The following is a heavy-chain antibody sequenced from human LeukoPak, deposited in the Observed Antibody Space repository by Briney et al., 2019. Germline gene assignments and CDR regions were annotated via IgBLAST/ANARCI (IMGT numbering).Heavy chain of an antibody. CDR2: IYAYGSGIT. Sequence: MPSETLSLTCTVSGGSISSSRYSWRWIRQPAGKGLEWIGRIYAYGSGITNSDPSLKSRVTISVDTSKKQFALKLSSGTAADTAMYCGARQFSPGAFDIWGQGTMVTVSS. V-gene: IGHV4-61*02. CDR1: GGSISSSRYS. D-gene: IGHD2/OR15-2a*01. J-gene: IGHJ3*02. CDR3: ARQFSPGAFDI.